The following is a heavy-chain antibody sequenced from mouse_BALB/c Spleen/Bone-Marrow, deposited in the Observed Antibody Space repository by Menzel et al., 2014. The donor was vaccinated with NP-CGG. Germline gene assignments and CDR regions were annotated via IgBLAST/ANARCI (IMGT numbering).Heavy chain of an antibody. Sequence: GQMQQSGAELVKPGPPVKLSCKASGYTFTSYRLTWELQRPTRGRKWIASIEASTSETHYNQEFKDKATLTVDKSSSTAYIPLSSLSSEFSAVSYCARALGDGYYYAMDYWGQGTSVPVSS. CDR2: IEASTSET. D-gene: IGHD2-3*01. V-gene: IGHV1-52*01. CDR1: GYTFTSYR. J-gene: IGHJ4*01. CDR3: ARALGDGYYYAMDY.